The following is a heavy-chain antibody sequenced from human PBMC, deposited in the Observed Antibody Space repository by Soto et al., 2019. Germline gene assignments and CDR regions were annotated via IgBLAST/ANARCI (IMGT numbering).Heavy chain of an antibody. Sequence: PGGSLRLSCAASGFTFDDYAMHWVRQAPGKGLEWVSGISWNSGSIGYADSVKGRFTISRDNAKNSLYLQMNSLRAEDTALYYCAKEGGGGRFGENNYYYYMDVWGKGTTVTVSS. D-gene: IGHD3-10*01. J-gene: IGHJ6*03. CDR1: GFTFDDYA. CDR2: ISWNSGSI. V-gene: IGHV3-9*01. CDR3: AKEGGGGRFGENNYYYYMDV.